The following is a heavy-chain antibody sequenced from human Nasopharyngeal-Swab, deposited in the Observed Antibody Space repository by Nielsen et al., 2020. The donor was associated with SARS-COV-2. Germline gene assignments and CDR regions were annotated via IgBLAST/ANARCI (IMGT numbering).Heavy chain of an antibody. J-gene: IGHJ4*02. CDR3: ATQSHYGSPHFDY. Sequence: SETLSLTCTVSGGSISSSSYYWGWIRQPPGKGLEWIGSIYYSGSTYYNPSLKSRVTISVDTSKNQFSLKLSSVTAADTAVYYCATQSHYGSPHFDYWGQGTLVTVSS. CDR2: IYYSGST. V-gene: IGHV4-39*01. CDR1: GGSISSSSYY. D-gene: IGHD3-10*01.